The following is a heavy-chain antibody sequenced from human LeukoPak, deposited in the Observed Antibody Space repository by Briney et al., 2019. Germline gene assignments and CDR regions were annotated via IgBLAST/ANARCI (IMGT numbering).Heavy chain of an antibody. CDR3: ARRSNGTYSNYGLDV. Sequence: PGGSLRLFCAASGFTFSDYYMSWIRQAPGKGLEWISYITNGDTSLYYADSVKGRFTISRDNTRNSLYLQMISLRAEDTAVYYCARRSNGTYSNYGLDVWGQGTTVTVSS. CDR1: GFTFSDYY. J-gene: IGHJ6*02. D-gene: IGHD1-1*01. CDR2: ITNGDTSL. V-gene: IGHV3-11*01.